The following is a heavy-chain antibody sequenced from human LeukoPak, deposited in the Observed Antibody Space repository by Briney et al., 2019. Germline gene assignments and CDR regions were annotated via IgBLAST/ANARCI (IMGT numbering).Heavy chain of an antibody. Sequence: KISCKGSGYSFTSYWISWVRQAPGQGLEWMGGIIPIFGTANYAQKFQGRVTITADKSTSTAYMELSSLRSEDTAVYYCARGGQQLLSYYYMDVWGKGTTVTVSS. D-gene: IGHD6-13*01. CDR2: IIPIFGTA. V-gene: IGHV1-69*06. CDR1: GYSFTSYW. J-gene: IGHJ6*03. CDR3: ARGGQQLLSYYYMDV.